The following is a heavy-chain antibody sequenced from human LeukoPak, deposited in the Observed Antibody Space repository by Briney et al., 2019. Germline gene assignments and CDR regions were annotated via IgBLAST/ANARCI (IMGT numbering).Heavy chain of an antibody. D-gene: IGHD3-10*01. CDR2: INPNSGGT. CDR3: ARGSTLRGDSPYFLDY. V-gene: IGHV1-2*02. CDR1: GYTFTSYG. Sequence: ASVKVSCKASGYTFTSYGISWVRQAPGQGLEWMGWINPNSGGTNYAQKFQGRVTMTRDPSISTAYMELSRLRSDDTAVYYCARGSTLRGDSPYFLDYWGQGTLVTVSS. J-gene: IGHJ4*02.